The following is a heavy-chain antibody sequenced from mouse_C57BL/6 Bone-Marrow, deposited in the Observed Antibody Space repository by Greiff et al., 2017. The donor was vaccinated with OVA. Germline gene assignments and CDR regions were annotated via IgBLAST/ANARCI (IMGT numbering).Heavy chain of an antibody. CDR1: GYSITSGYY. J-gene: IGHJ2*01. CDR2: ISYDGSN. Sequence: DVQLQESGPGLVKPSQSLSLTCSVTGYSITSGYYWNWIRQFPGNKLEWMGYISYDGSNNYNPSLKNRISITRDTSKNQFFLKLNSVTTEDTATYYCAREEGPFDYWGQGTTLTVSS. V-gene: IGHV3-6*01. CDR3: AREEGPFDY.